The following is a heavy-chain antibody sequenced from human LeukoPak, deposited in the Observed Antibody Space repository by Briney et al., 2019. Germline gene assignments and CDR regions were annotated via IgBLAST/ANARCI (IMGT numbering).Heavy chain of an antibody. CDR3: ARDTPRSGFHFDY. CDR1: GGSTSSDY. Sequence: SETLSLTCSISGGSTSSDYWSWIRQPPGKGLEWMAYIHNSETTKYNPSLKSRVTISVDTSKNQFSLKLSSVTAADTAVYYCARDTPRSGFHFDYWGQGTLVTVSS. CDR2: IHNSETT. V-gene: IGHV4-59*01. J-gene: IGHJ4*02. D-gene: IGHD3-3*01.